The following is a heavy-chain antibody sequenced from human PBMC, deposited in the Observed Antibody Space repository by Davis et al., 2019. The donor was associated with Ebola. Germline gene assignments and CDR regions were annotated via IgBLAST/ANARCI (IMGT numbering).Heavy chain of an antibody. Sequence: PSETLSLTCAVSGGSISSGGYSWSWIRQPPGKGLEWIGYIYHSGSTYYNPSLKSRVTISVDRSKNQFSLKLSSVTAADTAVYYCAREGGPRVGWFDPWGQGTLVIVSS. CDR2: IYHSGST. CDR1: GGSISSGGYS. V-gene: IGHV4-30-2*01. D-gene: IGHD3-16*01. J-gene: IGHJ5*02. CDR3: AREGGPRVGWFDP.